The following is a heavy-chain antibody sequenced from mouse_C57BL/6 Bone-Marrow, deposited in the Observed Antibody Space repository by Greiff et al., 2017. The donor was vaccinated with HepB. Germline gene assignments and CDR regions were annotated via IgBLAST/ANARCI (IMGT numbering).Heavy chain of an antibody. CDR3: ARHYCGSSYDAMGY. CDR1: GYTFTSYG. CDR2: IYPRSGNT. Sequence: QVQLQQSGAELARPGASVKLSCKASGYTFTSYGISWVKQRTGQGLEWIGEIYPRSGNTYYNEKFKGKATLTADKSSSTAYMELRSLTSEDSAVYFCARHYCGSSYDAMGYWGQGTSVTVSS. J-gene: IGHJ4*01. D-gene: IGHD1-1*01. V-gene: IGHV1-81*01.